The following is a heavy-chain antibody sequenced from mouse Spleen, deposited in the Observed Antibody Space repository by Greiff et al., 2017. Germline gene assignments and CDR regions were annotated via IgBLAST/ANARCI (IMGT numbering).Heavy chain of an antibody. V-gene: IGHV5-17*01. J-gene: IGHJ3*01. CDR2: ISSGSSTI. Sequence: EVKLVESGGGLVKPGGSLKLSCAASGFTFSDYGMHWVRQAPEKGLEWVAYISSGSSTIYYADTVKGRFTISRDNAKNTLFLQMTSLRSEDTAMYYCARPSYYSYDDWFAYWGQGTLVTVSA. CDR3: ARPSYYSYDDWFAY. D-gene: IGHD2-12*01. CDR1: GFTFSDYG.